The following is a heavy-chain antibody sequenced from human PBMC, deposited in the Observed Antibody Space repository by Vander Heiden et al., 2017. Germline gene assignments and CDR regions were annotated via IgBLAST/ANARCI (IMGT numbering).Heavy chain of an antibody. CDR1: GGTCSSYA. CDR2: IIPIFGPA. CDR3: ARDLGIVGAAGLDY. Sequence: QVQLVQSGAEVKKPGSSVMVPCKASGGTCSSYAIRCVRQAPGQGLEWMGGIIPIFGPANYGQKFQGRVTITADESTSTAYMELSSLRSEDTAVYYCARDLGIVGAAGLDYWGQGTLVTVSS. D-gene: IGHD1-26*01. J-gene: IGHJ4*02. V-gene: IGHV1-69*01.